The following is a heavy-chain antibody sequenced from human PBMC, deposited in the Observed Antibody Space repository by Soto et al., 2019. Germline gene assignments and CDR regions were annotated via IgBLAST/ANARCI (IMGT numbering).Heavy chain of an antibody. Sequence: SETLSLTCSVSGGSVSYNSYYWGSIRQPPGKGLGWVGAIFYPGTTYYNPSLKDRLSISVYTSKNSFSLTLTSVTAADTAVYFCARLVVVAPVANVWGQGALVTVSS. CDR3: ARLVVVAPVANV. CDR1: GGSVSYNSYY. D-gene: IGHD2-21*01. J-gene: IGHJ4*02. V-gene: IGHV4-39*01. CDR2: IFYPGTT.